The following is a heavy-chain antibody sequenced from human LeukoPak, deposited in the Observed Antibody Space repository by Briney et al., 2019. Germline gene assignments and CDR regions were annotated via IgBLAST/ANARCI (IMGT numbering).Heavy chain of an antibody. Sequence: GGSLCLSCAASGFTFSSYEMNWVRQGPGKGLEWISYITTTDTTKYYTDSVKGRFTISRDNAKNSLYLQMHSLRAEDTAVYYCARGGFVFDIWGQGTVVTVSS. CDR2: ITTTDTTK. J-gene: IGHJ3*02. CDR1: GFTFSSYE. V-gene: IGHV3-48*03. D-gene: IGHD3-10*01. CDR3: ARGGFVFDI.